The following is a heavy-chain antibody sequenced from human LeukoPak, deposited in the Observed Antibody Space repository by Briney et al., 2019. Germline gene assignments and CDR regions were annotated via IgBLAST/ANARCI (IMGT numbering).Heavy chain of an antibody. V-gene: IGHV3-7*01. CDR3: AKDDLYNYGSIHY. Sequence: GGSLRLSCAASGFTFSSYWMSWVRQAPGKGLEWVANIKQDGSEKYYVDSVKGRFTISRDNAKNSLYLQMNSLRAEDTAVYYCAKDDLYNYGSIHYWGQGTLVTVSS. CDR1: GFTFSSYW. CDR2: IKQDGSEK. D-gene: IGHD5-18*01. J-gene: IGHJ4*02.